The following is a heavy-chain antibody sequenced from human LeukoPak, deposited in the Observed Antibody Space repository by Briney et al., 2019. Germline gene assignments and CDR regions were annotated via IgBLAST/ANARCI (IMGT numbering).Heavy chain of an antibody. Sequence: SETLSLTCTVSGGSISSYYWTWIRQPPGKGLEWIGFIYYSGATKYDPSLESRVTISLDTSNNQFSLRLNSVTAADTAVYYCARRVAVPGSYYFDYWSQGTLVTVSS. D-gene: IGHD2-15*01. CDR3: ARRVAVPGSYYFDY. CDR1: GGSISSYY. J-gene: IGHJ4*02. V-gene: IGHV4-59*08. CDR2: IYYSGAT.